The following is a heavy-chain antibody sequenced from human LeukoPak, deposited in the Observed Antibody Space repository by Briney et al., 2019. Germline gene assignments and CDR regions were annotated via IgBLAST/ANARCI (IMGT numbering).Heavy chain of an antibody. V-gene: IGHV4-39*07. Sequence: SETLSLTCTVSGGSISSYYWGWIRQPPGKGLEWIGSIYYSGSTYYNPSLKSRVTISVDTSKSQFSLKLSSVTAADTAVYYCARDRLTGYSSEAAFDIWGQGTMVTVSS. CDR2: IYYSGST. D-gene: IGHD3-9*01. CDR1: GGSISSYY. J-gene: IGHJ3*02. CDR3: ARDRLTGYSSEAAFDI.